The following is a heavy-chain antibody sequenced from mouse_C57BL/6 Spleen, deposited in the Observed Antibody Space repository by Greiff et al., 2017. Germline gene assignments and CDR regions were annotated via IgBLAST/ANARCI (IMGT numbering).Heavy chain of an antibody. V-gene: IGHV1-64*01. Sequence: QVQLQQPGAELVKPGASVKLSCKASGYTFTSYWMHWVKQRPGQGLEWIGMIHPNSGSTNYNEKFKSKATLTVDKSSSTAYMQLSSLTSEDSAVYYCAKLTTVVATGAMDYWGQGTSVTVSS. CDR3: AKLTTVVATGAMDY. J-gene: IGHJ4*01. CDR1: GYTFTSYW. D-gene: IGHD1-1*01. CDR2: IHPNSGST.